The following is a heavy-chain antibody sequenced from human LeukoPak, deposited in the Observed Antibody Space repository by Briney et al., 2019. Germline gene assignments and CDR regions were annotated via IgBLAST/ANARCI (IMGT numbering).Heavy chain of an antibody. J-gene: IGHJ4*02. D-gene: IGHD6-19*01. CDR2: INPNSGGT. V-gene: IGHV1-2*02. CDR1: AYTFTGYY. Sequence: GASVKVSCKASAYTFTGYYMHWVRQAPGQGLEWMGWINPNSGGTNYAQTFQGRVTMTRDTSISTAYMELSTLRSDDTAVYYCARSSGWSLFDYWGQGTLVTVSS. CDR3: ARSSGWSLFDY.